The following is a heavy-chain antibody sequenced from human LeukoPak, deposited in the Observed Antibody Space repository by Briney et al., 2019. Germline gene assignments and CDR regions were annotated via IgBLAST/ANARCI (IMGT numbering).Heavy chain of an antibody. Sequence: GGSLRLSCAASGFTFSSYGMHWVRQAPGKGLEWVAVIWYDGSNKYYADSVKGRFTISRDNSKNTLYLQMNSLRAEDTAAYYCARALIAVAGTGDYWGQGTLVTVSS. D-gene: IGHD6-19*01. CDR1: GFTFSSYG. J-gene: IGHJ4*02. V-gene: IGHV3-33*01. CDR2: IWYDGSNK. CDR3: ARALIAVAGTGDY.